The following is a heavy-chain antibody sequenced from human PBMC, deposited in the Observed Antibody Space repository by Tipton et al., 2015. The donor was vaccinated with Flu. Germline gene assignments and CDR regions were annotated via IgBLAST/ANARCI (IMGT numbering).Heavy chain of an antibody. Sequence: TLSLTCTVSGGSISSSSYYWGWIRQPPGKGLEWIGSIYYSGSTYYNPSLKSRVTISVDTSKNQFSLKLSSVTAADTAVYYCARGRGMDVWGKGTTVTVSS. V-gene: IGHV4-39*07. CDR1: GGSISSSSYY. CDR3: ARGRGMDV. CDR2: IYYSGST. J-gene: IGHJ6*03.